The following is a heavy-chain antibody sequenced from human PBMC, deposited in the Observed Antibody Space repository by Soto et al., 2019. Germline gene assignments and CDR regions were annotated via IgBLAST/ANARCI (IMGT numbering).Heavy chain of an antibody. CDR3: AKNGQPPYYYYGLDV. D-gene: IGHD2-8*01. Sequence: QGHLVKSGDEVKKPGTSVKVSCKASGYSFTRYGISWVRQAPGQGLEWMGWISGYNGDTNYAQNLQGRVTMTIDTSTSTAYMELRSLTSDYTAVYYCAKNGQPPYYYYGLDVWGQGTTVTVSS. J-gene: IGHJ6*02. CDR2: ISGYNGDT. CDR1: GYSFTRYG. V-gene: IGHV1-18*01.